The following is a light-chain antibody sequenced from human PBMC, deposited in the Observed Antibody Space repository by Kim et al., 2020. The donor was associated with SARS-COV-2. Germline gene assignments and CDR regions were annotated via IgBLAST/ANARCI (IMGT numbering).Light chain of an antibody. CDR1: QSVSNSY. Sequence: PRERATLSCGASQSVSNSYLAWYQQKPGQAPRLLIYGVSSRATGIPDRFSGSGSGTDFTLTISRLEPEDFAVYYCQQYGSSPPMYTFGQGTKLEI. CDR3: QQYGSSPPMYT. J-gene: IGKJ2*01. V-gene: IGKV3-20*01. CDR2: GVS.